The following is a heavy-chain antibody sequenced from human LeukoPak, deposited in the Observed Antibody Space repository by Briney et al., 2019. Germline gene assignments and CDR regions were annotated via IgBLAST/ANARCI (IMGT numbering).Heavy chain of an antibody. J-gene: IGHJ6*02. V-gene: IGHV1-2*02. CDR3: AREPTVTPGGYYYGMDV. CDR2: IDPNSGGT. D-gene: IGHD4-11*01. Sequence: GASVKVSCKASGYSLIGNYMHWMRQAPGQGLQWMGWIDPNSGGTKYAQKFQGRVTMTRDTSTSTVYMELSSLRSEDTAVYYCAREPTVTPGGYYYGMDVWGQGTTVTVSS. CDR1: GYSLIGNY.